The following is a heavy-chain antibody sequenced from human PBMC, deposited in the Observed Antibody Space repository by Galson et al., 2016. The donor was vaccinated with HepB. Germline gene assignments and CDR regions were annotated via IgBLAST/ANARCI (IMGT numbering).Heavy chain of an antibody. CDR2: ISLHNGNT. J-gene: IGHJ4*02. CDR1: GYTFTHYA. Sequence: SVKVSCKASGYTFTHYAFSWVRQAPGQGLEWMGWISLHNGNTNYAQNLQGRVTMTTDTSTRTAYMELRSLRSDDTAVYYCARLAYGANYCDYWGQGTLVTVSS. V-gene: IGHV1-18*04. CDR3: ARLAYGANYCDY. D-gene: IGHD4/OR15-4a*01.